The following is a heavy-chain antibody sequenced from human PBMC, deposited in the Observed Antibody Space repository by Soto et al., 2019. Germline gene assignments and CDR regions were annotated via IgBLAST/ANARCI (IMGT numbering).Heavy chain of an antibody. CDR3: ARKDKSGYFNWFDP. CDR1: GYKFTSDW. Sequence: PAESLKISCITSGYKFTSDWIAWGGQMPGKGLEWMGIIFPSDSDTRYSPSFQGQVTISADRSTSTVFLQWASLKASDTAVYFCARKDKSGYFNWFDPWGQGTLVTVSS. CDR2: IFPSDSDT. J-gene: IGHJ5*02. V-gene: IGHV5-51*01. D-gene: IGHD3-22*01.